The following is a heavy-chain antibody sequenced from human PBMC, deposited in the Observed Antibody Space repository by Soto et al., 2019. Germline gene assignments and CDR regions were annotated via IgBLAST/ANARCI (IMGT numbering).Heavy chain of an antibody. CDR3: ARDPPFLICYYAGYYYVMYF. D-gene: IGHD3-9*01. CDR2: ISAYNGNT. V-gene: IGHV1-18*04. Sequence: ASVKVSCKASGYTFTSYGISWVRQAPGQGLEWMGWISAYNGNTNYAQKLQGRVTMTTDTSTSTAYMELRSLRSDDTAVYYCARDPPFLICYYAGYYYVMYFCGQGTTVTVSS. J-gene: IGHJ6*01. CDR1: GYTFTSYG.